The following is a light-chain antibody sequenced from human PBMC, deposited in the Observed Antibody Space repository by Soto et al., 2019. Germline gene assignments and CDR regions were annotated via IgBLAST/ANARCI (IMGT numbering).Light chain of an antibody. Sequence: QAVVTQPPSASGTPGQRVTISCSGSSSNIGSNTVNWYQQLPGTAPKLLIHSNSQRPSGVPDRFSGSKSDTSASLAISGLQSEDEADYYCAAWDDSLNGVTFGGGTKVTVL. CDR2: SNS. J-gene: IGLJ2*01. CDR1: SSNIGSNT. CDR3: AAWDDSLNGVT. V-gene: IGLV1-44*01.